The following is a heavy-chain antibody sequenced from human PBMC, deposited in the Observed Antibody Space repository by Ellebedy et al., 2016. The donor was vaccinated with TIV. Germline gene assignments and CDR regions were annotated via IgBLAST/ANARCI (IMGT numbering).Heavy chain of an antibody. CDR1: GLSVRHNGVR. V-gene: IGHV2-70*04. CDR2: IDWDDDT. Sequence: SGPTLVKPTQTLTLTCTLSGLSVRHNGVRVSWIRQPPGKALEWLARIDWDDDTFYSTSLKTRPTISKDTSKNQVVLTMTVMDPVDTATYYCARISRDAFDIWGQGIMVTVSS. J-gene: IGHJ3*02. CDR3: ARISRDAFDI.